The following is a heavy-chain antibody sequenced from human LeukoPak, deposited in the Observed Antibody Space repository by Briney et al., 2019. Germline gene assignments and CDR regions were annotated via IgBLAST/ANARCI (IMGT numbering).Heavy chain of an antibody. V-gene: IGHV3-21*01. CDR2: ISSSSSYI. Sequence: PGGSLRLPCAAYGFTFSSYSMNWVRQAPGKGLEWVSSISSSSSYIYYADSVKGRFTISRDNAKNSLYLRMNSLRAEDTAVYYCARGDYGGNSMDYWGQGTLVTVSS. J-gene: IGHJ4*02. CDR1: GFTFSSYS. CDR3: ARGDYGGNSMDY. D-gene: IGHD4-23*01.